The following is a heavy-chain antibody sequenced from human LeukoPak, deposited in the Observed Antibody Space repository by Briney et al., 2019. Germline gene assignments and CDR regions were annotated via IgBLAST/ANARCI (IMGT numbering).Heavy chain of an antibody. V-gene: IGHV3-23*01. CDR1: GFTFSSYA. D-gene: IGHD3-3*01. CDR2: ISGSGGST. Sequence: GGSLRLSCAASGFTFSSYAMSWVRQAPGKGLEWVSAISGSGGSTYYADSVKGRFTISRDNSKNTLYLQMNSLRAEDTAVYYCATTLAGWSGVNNFQHWGQGTLVTVSS. J-gene: IGHJ1*01. CDR3: ATTLAGWSGVNNFQH.